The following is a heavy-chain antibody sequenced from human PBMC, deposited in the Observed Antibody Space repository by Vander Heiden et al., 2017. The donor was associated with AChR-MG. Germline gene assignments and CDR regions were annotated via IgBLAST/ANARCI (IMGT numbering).Heavy chain of an antibody. J-gene: IGHJ5*02. CDR2: IYPDDSDT. CDR1: GYSFPDFW. CDR3: STGGRIGYT. V-gene: IGHV5-51*01. Sequence: EMQLVQSGPEVKKPGESLKISCKGSGYSFPDFWIAWVRQMPGKGLEWMGVIYPDDSDTRYSPSFQGQVSISVDKSINTAYLQWSNLRASDSAFYYRSTGGRIGYTWGQGTLVTVS. D-gene: IGHD2-2*02.